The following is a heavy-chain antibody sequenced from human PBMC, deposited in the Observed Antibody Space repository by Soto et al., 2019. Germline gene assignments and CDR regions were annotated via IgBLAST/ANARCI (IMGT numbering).Heavy chain of an antibody. J-gene: IGHJ6*02. CDR1: GFTFSDNA. Sequence: EVQLLESGGGLVQPGGSLRLSCGASGFTFSDNAMTWVRQAPGKGLAWVSSISDDGDSTYYADSVKGRFTISRDNSKNTLFLQMSIRGAEDTAVYYCAKALSTAVNYGLDVWGQGTSVTVSS. D-gene: IGHD2-2*01. CDR3: AKALSTAVNYGLDV. CDR2: ISDDGDST. V-gene: IGHV3-23*01.